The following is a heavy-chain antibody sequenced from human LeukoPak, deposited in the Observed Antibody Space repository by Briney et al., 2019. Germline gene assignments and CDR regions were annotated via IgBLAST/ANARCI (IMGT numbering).Heavy chain of an antibody. CDR3: TTGPRDSDCFSTTCPRRGAAFDI. J-gene: IGHJ3*02. D-gene: IGHD2-2*01. Sequence: GGSLGLSCAASGFTFSSYPMHWVRQAPGKGLEWVGRIKSKNDGGTTGYAAPVKGRFTISRDDSKNTLYLQMNSLNTEDTAVYYCTTGPRDSDCFSTTCPRRGAAFDIWGQGTMVTVSS. V-gene: IGHV3-15*01. CDR1: GFTFSSYP. CDR2: IKSKNDGGTT.